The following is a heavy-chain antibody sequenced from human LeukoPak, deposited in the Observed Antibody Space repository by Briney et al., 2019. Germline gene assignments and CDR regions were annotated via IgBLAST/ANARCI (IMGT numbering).Heavy chain of an antibody. CDR3: TTIGYCRSTSCYSFDN. CDR1: GFTFSSAW. V-gene: IGHV3-15*01. CDR2: IKRKTDGGTT. J-gene: IGHJ4*02. Sequence: GGSLRLSGAASGFTFSSAWRTWVRQAPGKGLEWVGLIKRKTDGGTTDYAAPVKGRFTISRDDSKNTVYLQMDSLKTEDTAVYYCTTIGYCRSTSCYSFDNWGQGTLVTVSP. D-gene: IGHD2-2*01.